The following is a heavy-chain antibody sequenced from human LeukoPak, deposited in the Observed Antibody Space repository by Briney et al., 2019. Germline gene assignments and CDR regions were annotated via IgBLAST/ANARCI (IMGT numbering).Heavy chain of an antibody. CDR2: INHSGST. J-gene: IGHJ4*02. CDR1: GGSFSGYY. D-gene: IGHD3-10*01. V-gene: IGHV4-34*01. CDR3: ARVRTGRHLDY. Sequence: SETLSLTCAVYGGSFSGYYWSWIRQPPGKGLEWIGEINHSGSTNYNPSLKSRVTISVDTSKNQFSLKLSSVTAADTAVYYCARVRTGRHLDYWGQGTLVTVSS.